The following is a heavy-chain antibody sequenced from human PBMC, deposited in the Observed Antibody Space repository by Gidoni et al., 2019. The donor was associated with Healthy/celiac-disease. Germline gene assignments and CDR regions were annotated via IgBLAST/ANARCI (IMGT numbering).Heavy chain of an antibody. CDR3: ARDREDAFDI. V-gene: IGHV1-69*04. Sequence: QVQLVQSGAEVKKPGSSVKVSCKASGGTFSSYAISWVRQAPGQGLEWMGRIIPTLGIANYSQKFQGRVTITADKSTSTAYMELSSLRSEDTAVYYCARDREDAFDIWGQGTMVTVSS. J-gene: IGHJ3*02. CDR1: GGTFSSYA. CDR2: IIPTLGIA.